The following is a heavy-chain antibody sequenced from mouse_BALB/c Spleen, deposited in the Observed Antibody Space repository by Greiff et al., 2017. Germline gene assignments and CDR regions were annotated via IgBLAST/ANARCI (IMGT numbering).Heavy chain of an antibody. V-gene: IGHV14-3*02. CDR2: IDPANGNT. D-gene: IGHD2-3*01. J-gene: IGHJ1*01. CDR1: GFNIKDTY. Sequence: EVKLQESGAELVKPGASVKLSCTASGFNIKDTYMHWVKQRPEQGLEWIGRIDPANGNTKYDPKFQGKATITADTSSNTAYLQLSSLTSEDTAVYYCAHDGSWYFDVWGAGTTVTVSS. CDR3: AHDGSWYFDV.